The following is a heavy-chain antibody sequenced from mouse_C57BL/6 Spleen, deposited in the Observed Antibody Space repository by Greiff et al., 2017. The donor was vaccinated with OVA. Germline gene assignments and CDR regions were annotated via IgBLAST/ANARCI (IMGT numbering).Heavy chain of an antibody. V-gene: IGHV1-15*01. Sequence: QVQLQQSGAELVRPGASVTLSCKASGYTFTDYEMHWVKQTPVHGLEWIGAIDPETGGTAYNQKFKGKAILTADKSSSTAYMELRSLTSEDSAVYYCTGEEGGGGFAYWGQGTLVTVSA. J-gene: IGHJ3*01. CDR1: GYTFTDYE. CDR2: IDPETGGT. CDR3: TGEEGGGGFAY.